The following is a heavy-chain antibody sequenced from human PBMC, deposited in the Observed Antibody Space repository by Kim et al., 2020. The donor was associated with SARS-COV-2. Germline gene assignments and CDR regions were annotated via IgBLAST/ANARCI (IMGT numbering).Heavy chain of an antibody. CDR2: ISYDGSNK. J-gene: IGHJ4*02. Sequence: GGSLRLSCAASGFTFSSYAMHWVRQAPGKGLEWVAVISYDGSNKYYADSVKGRFTISRDNSKNTLYLQMNSLRAEDTAVYYCARGYDILTGYLTPDYWGQGTLVTVSS. CDR3: ARGYDILTGYLTPDY. D-gene: IGHD3-9*01. CDR1: GFTFSSYA. V-gene: IGHV3-30*04.